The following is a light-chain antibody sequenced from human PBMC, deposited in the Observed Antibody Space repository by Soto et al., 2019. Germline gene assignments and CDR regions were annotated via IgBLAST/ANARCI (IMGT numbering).Light chain of an antibody. CDR3: QQYDNLLLT. J-gene: IGKJ4*01. CDR1: QDISNH. V-gene: IGKV1-33*01. CDR2: DAS. Sequence: DIQMTQSPSSLSAFVGDRVTITCQASQDISNHLNWYQQKPGKAPRLLIYDASILETGVPSRFSGSGFGTHFTFTISSLQPEDIETYYCQQYDNLLLTFGGGTKVDIK.